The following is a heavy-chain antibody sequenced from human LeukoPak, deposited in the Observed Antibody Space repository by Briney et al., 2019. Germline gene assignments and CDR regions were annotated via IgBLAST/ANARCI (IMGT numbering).Heavy chain of an antibody. V-gene: IGHV3-23*01. CDR1: GFSFSSYA. CDR3: ARDRLLLDY. D-gene: IGHD3-3*01. CDR2: ISKSGDST. Sequence: PGGSLRLSCAASGFSFSSYAMSWVRQAPGKGLEWVSAISKSGDSTFYADSVKGRFTISRDNSQNTLYLQMNSLRAEDTAVYYCARDRLLLDYWGQGTLVTVSS. J-gene: IGHJ4*02.